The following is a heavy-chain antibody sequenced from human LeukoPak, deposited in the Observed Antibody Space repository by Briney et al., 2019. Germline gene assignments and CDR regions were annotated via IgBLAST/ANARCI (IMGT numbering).Heavy chain of an antibody. J-gene: IGHJ4*02. CDR3: ARDRELMVYASYFDY. Sequence: PSETLSLTCTVSGGSISSYYWSWIRQPAGKGLEWTGRIYTSGSTNYNPSLKSRVTMSVDTSKNQFSLKLSSVTAADTAVYYCARDRELMVYASYFDYWGQGTLVTVSS. CDR2: IYTSGST. CDR1: GGSISSYY. V-gene: IGHV4-4*07. D-gene: IGHD2-8*01.